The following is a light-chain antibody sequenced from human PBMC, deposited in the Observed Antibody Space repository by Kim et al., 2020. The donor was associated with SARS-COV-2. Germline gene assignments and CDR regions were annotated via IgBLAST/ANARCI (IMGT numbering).Light chain of an antibody. CDR1: KMGVEF. J-gene: IGLJ2*01. CDR3: QAWDSGTGV. CDR2: QDT. V-gene: IGLV3-1*01. Sequence: SGSPEKKASITGSGDKMGVEFATWYRQKPGQPPVLVFYQDTRRTSGTPERFSGSNSGNTATLTISGTHAMDEADYYGQAWDSGTGVFGGGTQLTVL.